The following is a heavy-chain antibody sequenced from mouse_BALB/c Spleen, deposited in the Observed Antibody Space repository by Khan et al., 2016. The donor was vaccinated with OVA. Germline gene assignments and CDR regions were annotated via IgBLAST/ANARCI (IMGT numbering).Heavy chain of an antibody. Sequence: EVQLQESGPGLVKPSQSLSLTCTVTGYSITSDYAWNWIRQFPGNKLEWMGYISYSGRTSYNPSLKSRISITRDTSKNQFFLQLNSVTTEDAATDYCARSVTITTVVATYFDYWGQGTTLTGSS. J-gene: IGHJ2*01. CDR2: ISYSGRT. CDR3: ARSVTITTVVATYFDY. D-gene: IGHD1-1*01. V-gene: IGHV3-2*02. CDR1: GYSITSDYA.